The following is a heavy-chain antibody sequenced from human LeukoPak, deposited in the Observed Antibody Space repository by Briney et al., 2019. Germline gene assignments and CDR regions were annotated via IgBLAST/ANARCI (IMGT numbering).Heavy chain of an antibody. D-gene: IGHD3-10*01. V-gene: IGHV4-39*07. Sequence: SETLSLTCTVSGGSISSSSYYWGWIRQPPGKGLEWIGSIYYSGSTYYNPSLKSRVTISVDTSKNQFSLKLSSVTAADTAVYYCARDYKVGYGSGSYFDYWGQGTLVTVSS. J-gene: IGHJ4*02. CDR2: IYYSGST. CDR1: GGSISSSSYY. CDR3: ARDYKVGYGSGSYFDY.